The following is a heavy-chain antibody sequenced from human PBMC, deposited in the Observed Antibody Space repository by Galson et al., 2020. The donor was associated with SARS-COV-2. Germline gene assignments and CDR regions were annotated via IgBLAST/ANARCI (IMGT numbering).Heavy chain of an antibody. J-gene: IGHJ5*02. CDR1: GYTFSGHY. D-gene: IGHD3-10*01. CDR3: TRGSNSSPFYHFDP. CDR2: IHPNSGDT. Sequence: ASVKVSCKASGYTFSGHYIHWVRLAPGQGLEWMGRIHPNSGDTDVAQKFQGRVTMTTDTSITTAYMELSRLTSDDTAVYYCTRGSNSSPFYHFDPWGQGTLVTVSS. V-gene: IGHV1-2*06.